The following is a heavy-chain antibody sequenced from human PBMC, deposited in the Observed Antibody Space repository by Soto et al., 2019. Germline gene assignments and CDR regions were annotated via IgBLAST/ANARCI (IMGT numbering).Heavy chain of an antibody. CDR3: ARDRNSRDGYNRDFDY. CDR2: INPNSGGT. D-gene: IGHD3-22*01. CDR1: GYTLTGCY. V-gene: IGHV1-2*04. Sequence: ASVEVSCEASGYTLTGCYIHWVRQAPGQGLEWMGWINPNSGGTNYAQKFQGWVTMTRDTSISTAYMELSRLRSDDTAVYYCARDRNSRDGYNRDFDYWGQGTLVTVSS. J-gene: IGHJ4*02.